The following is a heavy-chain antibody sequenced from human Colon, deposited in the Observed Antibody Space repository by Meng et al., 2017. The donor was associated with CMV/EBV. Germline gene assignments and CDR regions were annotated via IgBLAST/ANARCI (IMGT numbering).Heavy chain of an antibody. V-gene: IGHV4-39*07. CDR3: ARDGQRISVVWGVPNWFDP. Sequence: GSLRLSCTVSGDSIRSSGYYWAWIRQPPGKGLEWIGRMFYSGSTYYSASLKSRVTMSIDTSKNHFSLKLTSVTAADTAVYYCARDGQRISVVWGVPNWFDPWGQGTLVTVSS. D-gene: IGHD3-10*01. J-gene: IGHJ5*02. CDR2: MFYSGST. CDR1: GDSIRSSGYY.